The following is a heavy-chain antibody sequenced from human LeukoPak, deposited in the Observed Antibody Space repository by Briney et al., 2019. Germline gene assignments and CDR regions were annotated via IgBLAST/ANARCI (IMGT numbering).Heavy chain of an antibody. D-gene: IGHD5-18*01. CDR2: NYPNGNT. CDR3: ARRGHGYGSPFDY. Sequence: GGSLRLSCAASGFTVSSNYMNWVRQAPGKGLEWVSMNYPNGNTFYTDSVKGRFTISRDNSKNTLDLQMSSLRAEDTAAYYCARRGHGYGSPFDYWGQGTLVTVSS. J-gene: IGHJ4*02. CDR1: GFTVSSNY. V-gene: IGHV3-66*04.